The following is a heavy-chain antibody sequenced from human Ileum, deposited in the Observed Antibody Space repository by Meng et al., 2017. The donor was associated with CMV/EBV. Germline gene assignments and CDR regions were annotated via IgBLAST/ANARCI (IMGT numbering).Heavy chain of an antibody. D-gene: IGHD1-1*01. CDR2: IHYTGRA. V-gene: IGHV4-59*11. Sequence: QLQLQESGPGLVKPSETLSLTCRVSGVSIRTHYWSWVRQTPGKGLEWIASIHYTGRADYSPSLKSRLTISVDTSDSQLSLKLSSVTPADTAMYYCAERGGGYWGQGILVTVSS. CDR1: GVSIRTHY. J-gene: IGHJ4*02. CDR3: AERGGGY.